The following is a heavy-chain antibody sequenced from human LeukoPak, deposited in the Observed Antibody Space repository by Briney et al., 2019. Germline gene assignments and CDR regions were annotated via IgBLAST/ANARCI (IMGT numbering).Heavy chain of an antibody. CDR2: IYISGTT. V-gene: IGHV4-4*07. Sequence: SETLSLTCNVSGASISSYYWSWIRQLAGKGLEWIGRIYISGTTNYNPSLKSRVTMSVDTSKNQFSLKLNSVTAADTAVYYCARSDSIIRWFDPWGQGTLVTVSS. J-gene: IGHJ5*02. CDR1: GASISSYY. CDR3: ARSDSIIRWFDP. D-gene: IGHD4-11*01.